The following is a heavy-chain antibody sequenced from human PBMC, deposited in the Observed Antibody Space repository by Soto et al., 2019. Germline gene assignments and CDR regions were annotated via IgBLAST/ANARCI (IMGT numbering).Heavy chain of an antibody. D-gene: IGHD3-22*01. Sequence: WWSLRLSCSASVFTCSSYGMHWFRQAPGKGLEWVALLSSDGSSRFYADSVKGRFTISRDNSENTLYLQMNSLRNDDTAVYYCAKDRNSFGYDSFVHWGQGTLVTVSS. CDR2: LSSDGSSR. CDR3: AKDRNSFGYDSFVH. V-gene: IGHV3-30*18. J-gene: IGHJ4*02. CDR1: VFTCSSYG.